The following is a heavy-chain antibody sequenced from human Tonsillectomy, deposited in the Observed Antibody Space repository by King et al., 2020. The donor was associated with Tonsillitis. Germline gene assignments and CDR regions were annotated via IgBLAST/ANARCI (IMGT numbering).Heavy chain of an antibody. CDR2: INHSGST. V-gene: IGHV4-34*01. J-gene: IGHJ5*02. CDR1: GGSFSGYY. Sequence: HVQLQQWGAGLLKPSETLSLTCAVYGGSFSGYYWTWIRQPPGKGLEWIGEINHSGSTNYNPSLKSRVTISVDTSKNQFSLKLSSVTAAATAVYYCARGGEYYYGSGSYSPANWFDPWGQGTLVTVSS. D-gene: IGHD3-10*01. CDR3: ARGGEYYYGSGSYSPANWFDP.